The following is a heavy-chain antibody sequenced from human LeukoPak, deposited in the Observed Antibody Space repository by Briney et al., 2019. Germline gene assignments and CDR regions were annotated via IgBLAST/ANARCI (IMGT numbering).Heavy chain of an antibody. CDR1: GFTYSSYW. J-gene: IGHJ3*01. Sequence: EGSLRLSCAASGFTYSSYWMSWVRQAPGKGLEWVANIKQDGSEKYYVDSVKGRFTISRDNAKNSLYLQMNILRAEDTAVYYCARIIGLEDMVLPGFDGWGQGTMVNVSS. CDR2: IKQDGSEK. CDR3: ARIIGLEDMVLPGFDG. V-gene: IGHV3-7*01. D-gene: IGHD3-10*01.